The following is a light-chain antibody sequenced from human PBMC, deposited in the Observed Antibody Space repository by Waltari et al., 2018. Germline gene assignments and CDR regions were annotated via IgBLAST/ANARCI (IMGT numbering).Light chain of an antibody. Sequence: DFQMTQSPSSLSASLGHTVTITCRASQSIGSFSNWYQHKPGKAPKLLIYASSTLQSGVPSRFSGSGSGTDFTLTISSLRPEDFATYYCQQRGAFGQGTKLEV. CDR1: QSIGSF. V-gene: IGKV1-39*01. CDR3: QQRGA. J-gene: IGKJ2*01. CDR2: ASS.